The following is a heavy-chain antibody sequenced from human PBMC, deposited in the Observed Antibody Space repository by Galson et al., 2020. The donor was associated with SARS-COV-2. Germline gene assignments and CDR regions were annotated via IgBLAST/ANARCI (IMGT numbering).Heavy chain of an antibody. D-gene: IGHD1-26*01. CDR3: ARVGDMPTAAARYVYYGLDV. J-gene: IGHJ6*01. Sequence: GGSLRLSCAASGFPFMSYSMMWVRQPPGKGLEWVASISAGSSYIDYADSVKGRFTISRDNAKNSLSLQMSSLRVEDTAVYYCARVGDMPTAAARYVYYGLDVGGQGAAVPVSS. CDR1: GFPFMSYS. CDR2: ISAGSSYI. V-gene: IGHV3-21*01.